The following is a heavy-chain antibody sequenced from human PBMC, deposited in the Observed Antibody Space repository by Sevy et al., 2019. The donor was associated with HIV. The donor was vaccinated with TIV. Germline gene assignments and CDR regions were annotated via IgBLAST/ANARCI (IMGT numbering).Heavy chain of an antibody. V-gene: IGHV4-39*01. D-gene: IGHD3-10*01. J-gene: IGHJ4*02. CDR2: IYYSGST. CDR1: GGSISSSSYY. Sequence: SETLSLTCTVSGGSISSSSYYWGWIRQPPGKGLEWIGSIYYSGSTYYNPSLKSRVTISVDTSKNQFSLKLSSVTAADTAVYYCARLGVGFSMVQGVTLGDFDYWGQGTLVTVSS. CDR3: ARLGVGFSMVQGVTLGDFDY.